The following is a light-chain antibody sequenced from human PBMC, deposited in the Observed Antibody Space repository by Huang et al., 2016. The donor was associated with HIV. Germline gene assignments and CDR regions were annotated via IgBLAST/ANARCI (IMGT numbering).Light chain of an antibody. J-gene: IGKJ4*01. Sequence: EIVLTQSPATLSFFPGQRVSLSCRARQNINTHLAWYQQRPCQPPRLLIYDASSRVPGVAARFSGSGSGTDFTLTISSLESEDFATYYCQQRVNGLTFGGGTKV. CDR2: DAS. CDR1: QNINTH. V-gene: IGKV3-11*01. CDR3: QQRVNGLT.